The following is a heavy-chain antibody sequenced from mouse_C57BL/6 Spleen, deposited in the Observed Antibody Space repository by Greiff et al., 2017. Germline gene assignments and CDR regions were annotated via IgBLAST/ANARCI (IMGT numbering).Heavy chain of an antibody. CDR3: ARHWDAMYY. J-gene: IGHJ4*01. D-gene: IGHD4-1*01. CDR2: ISYDGSN. CDR1: GYSITSGYY. V-gene: IGHV3-6*01. Sequence: DVQLQESGPGLVKPSQSLSLTCSVTGYSITSGYYWNWIRQFPGNKLEWMGYISYDGSNTYNPYLKNRISISRDTSMNQFFLKLNSVPPAYTATYYCARHWDAMYYWCQVTSVTVSS.